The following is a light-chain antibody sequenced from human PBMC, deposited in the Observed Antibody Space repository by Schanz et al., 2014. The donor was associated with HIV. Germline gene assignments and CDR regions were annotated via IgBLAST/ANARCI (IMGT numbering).Light chain of an antibody. Sequence: QSVLTQPTSVSGSPGQSITISCTVASSDVGDFNFVSWYQQHPGKAPKLMIYDFSDRPLGISSRFSGSKSGNTASLTISALQAEDEADYYCTSYTTTNTWLFGGGTKVTVL. V-gene: IGLV2-14*03. CDR1: SSDVGDFNF. CDR2: DFS. CDR3: TSYTTTNTWL. J-gene: IGLJ3*02.